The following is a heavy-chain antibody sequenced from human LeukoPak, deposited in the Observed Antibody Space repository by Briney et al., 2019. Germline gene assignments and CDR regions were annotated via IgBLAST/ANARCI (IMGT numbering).Heavy chain of an antibody. Sequence: GGSLRLSCAASGFTFSSYGMHWVRQAPGKGLEWVAVIWYDGSNKYYADSVKGRFTISRDNSKNTLYLQMNSLRAEDTAVYYCARYDGDYDQVIDYWGQGTLVTVSS. CDR2: IWYDGSNK. D-gene: IGHD4-17*01. V-gene: IGHV3-33*01. J-gene: IGHJ4*02. CDR3: ARYDGDYDQVIDY. CDR1: GFTFSSYG.